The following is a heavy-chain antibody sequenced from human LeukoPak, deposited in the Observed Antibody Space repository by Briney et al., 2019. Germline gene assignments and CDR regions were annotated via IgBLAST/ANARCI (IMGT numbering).Heavy chain of an antibody. V-gene: IGHV4-59*08. D-gene: IGHD6-13*01. CDR2: IYYSGST. J-gene: IGHJ3*02. CDR1: GGSISSYY. Sequence: PSETLSLTCTVSGGSISSYYWSWIRQPPGKGLEWIGYIYYSGSTNYNPSLKSRVTISVDTSKNQFPLKLSSVTAADTAVYYCARHNRIAAAGDDAFDIWGQGTMVTVSS. CDR3: ARHNRIAAAGDDAFDI.